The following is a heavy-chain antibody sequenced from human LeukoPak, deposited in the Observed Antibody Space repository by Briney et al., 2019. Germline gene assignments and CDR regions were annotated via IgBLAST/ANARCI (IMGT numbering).Heavy chain of an antibody. D-gene: IGHD3-10*01. Sequence: ASVKVSCKASGYTFTGYYMHWVRQAPGQGLEWMGWINPNSGGTNYAQKFQGRVTMTRDTSISTAYMELSRLRSDDTAVYYCARALPGITMVRGLRGHYYYYMDVWGKGTTVTVSS. CDR2: INPNSGGT. CDR1: GYTFTGYY. J-gene: IGHJ6*03. CDR3: ARALPGITMVRGLRGHYYYYMDV. V-gene: IGHV1-2*02.